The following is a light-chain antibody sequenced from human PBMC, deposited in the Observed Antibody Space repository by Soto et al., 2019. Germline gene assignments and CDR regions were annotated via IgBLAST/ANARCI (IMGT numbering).Light chain of an antibody. CDR1: PSVASN. Sequence: EIVMTQSPASLSVSPGDGATLSCRASPSVASNVAWYQQKPGQGPRLLIHGASTRAVGVPARFSGSGSGTDFTLTISSLQSEDFAVYYCQQYHNWPPQYTFGQGTKLQI. CDR2: GAS. V-gene: IGKV3-15*01. CDR3: QQYHNWPPQYT. J-gene: IGKJ2*01.